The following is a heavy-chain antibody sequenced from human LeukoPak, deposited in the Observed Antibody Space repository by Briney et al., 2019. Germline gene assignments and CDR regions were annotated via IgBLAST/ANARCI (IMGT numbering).Heavy chain of an antibody. Sequence: PGGSLILSCAASGFTFSSYAMGWVRQAPGKGLELVSAFRGSGGSKYYSDSVKGRFTITRDNTKNTLYLKMNSLRAEDTAVYYCAKMSGYDSGYYYYGMDVWGQGTTVTVSS. D-gene: IGHD5-12*01. CDR3: AKMSGYDSGYYYYGMDV. V-gene: IGHV3-23*01. CDR2: FRGSGGSK. CDR1: GFTFSSYA. J-gene: IGHJ6*02.